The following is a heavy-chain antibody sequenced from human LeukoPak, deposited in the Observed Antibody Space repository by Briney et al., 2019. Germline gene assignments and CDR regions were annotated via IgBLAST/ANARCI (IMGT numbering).Heavy chain of an antibody. Sequence: SETLSLTCTVSSGSISSSTYYWGWIRQPPGKGLERIGDISYNGRTNYTPSLKSRVTISVDTSKNQFSLKLRFVTASDTAVYYCARQDIVATIDYWGQGTLITVSS. V-gene: IGHV4-39*01. CDR2: ISYNGRT. D-gene: IGHD5-12*01. CDR3: ARQDIVATIDY. CDR1: SGSISSSTYY. J-gene: IGHJ4*02.